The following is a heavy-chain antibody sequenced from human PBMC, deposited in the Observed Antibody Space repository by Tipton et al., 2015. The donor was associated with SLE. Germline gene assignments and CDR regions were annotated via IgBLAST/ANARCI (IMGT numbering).Heavy chain of an antibody. J-gene: IGHJ4*02. CDR1: GGSISSSSYY. V-gene: IGHV4-39*01. D-gene: IGHD6-13*01. CDR2: IYYSGST. CDR3: GSLWGSSWFDY. Sequence: TLSLTCTVSGGSISSSSYYWGWIRQPPGKGLEWIGSIYYSGSTYYNPSLKSRVTISVDTSKNQFSLKLSSVTAADTAVYYCGSLWGSSWFDYWGQGTLVTVSS.